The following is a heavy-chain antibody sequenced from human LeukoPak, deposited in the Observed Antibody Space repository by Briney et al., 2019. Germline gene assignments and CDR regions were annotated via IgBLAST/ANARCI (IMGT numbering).Heavy chain of an antibody. CDR1: GGSISSYY. V-gene: IGHV4-59*12. CDR3: ARDLGGSGSYYYYYYYMDV. D-gene: IGHD3-10*01. J-gene: IGHJ6*03. CDR2: IYYSGST. Sequence: SETLSLTCTVSGGSISSYYWSWIRQPPGKGLEWIGYIYYSGSTNYNPSLKSRVTMSVDTSKNQFSLKLSSVTAADTAVYYCARDLGGSGSYYYYYYYMDVWGKGTTVTISS.